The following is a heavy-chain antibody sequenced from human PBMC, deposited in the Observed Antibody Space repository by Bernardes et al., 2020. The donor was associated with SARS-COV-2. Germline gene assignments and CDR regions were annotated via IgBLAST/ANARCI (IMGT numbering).Heavy chain of an antibody. CDR1: GYTFTSYA. D-gene: IGHD3-22*01. CDR2: INTNTGNP. V-gene: IGHV7-4-1*02. J-gene: IGHJ4*02. CDR3: ARAGLYYDSSGYQTTEYYFDY. Sequence: ASMKVSCKASGYTFTSYAMNWVRQAPGQGLEWMGWINTNTGNPTYAQGFTGRFVFSLDTSVSTAYLQISSLKAEDTAVYYCARAGLYYDSSGYQTTEYYFDYWGQGTLVTVSS.